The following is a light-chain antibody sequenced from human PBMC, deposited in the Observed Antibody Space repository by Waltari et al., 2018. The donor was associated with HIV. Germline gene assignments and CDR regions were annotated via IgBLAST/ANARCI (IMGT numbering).Light chain of an antibody. CDR1: QSVFYNSNNKNY. J-gene: IGKJ3*01. CDR3: QQYYNLHT. V-gene: IGKV4-1*01. CDR2: WAS. Sequence: DIVMTQSPDSLAVSLGERATINCKSSQSVFYNSNNKNYLAWYQHKPGQPPKLLINWASTRKSGVPDRFSGSGSGTDFILTINSLQPEDVEVYYCQQYYNLHTFGPGTKVEIK.